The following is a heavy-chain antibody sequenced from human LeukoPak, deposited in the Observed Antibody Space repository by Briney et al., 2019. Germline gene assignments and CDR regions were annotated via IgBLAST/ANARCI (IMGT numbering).Heavy chain of an antibody. J-gene: IGHJ4*02. CDR3: AKDSSVYYYDSRNFDY. CDR1: GFTFSSYE. Sequence: GGSLRLSCAASGFTFSSYEMNWVRQAPGKGLEWVSYISSSGSTIYYADSVKGRFTISRDNSKNTLYLQMNSLRAEDTAVYYCAKDSSVYYYDSRNFDYWGQGTLVTVSS. CDR2: ISSSGSTI. D-gene: IGHD3-22*01. V-gene: IGHV3-48*03.